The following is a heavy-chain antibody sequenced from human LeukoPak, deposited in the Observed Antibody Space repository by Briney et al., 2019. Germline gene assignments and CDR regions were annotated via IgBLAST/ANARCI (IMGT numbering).Heavy chain of an antibody. V-gene: IGHV3-7*01. CDR1: GFTFSSYW. CDR3: ARGPSGLAYYDFWSGYSDY. J-gene: IGHJ4*02. D-gene: IGHD3-3*01. Sequence: PGGSLRLSCAASGFTFSSYWMSWVRQAPGKGLEWVANIKQDGSEKYYVDSVKGRFTISRDNAKNSLYLQMNSLRAEDTAVYYCARGPSGLAYYDFWSGYSDYWGQGTLVTVSS. CDR2: IKQDGSEK.